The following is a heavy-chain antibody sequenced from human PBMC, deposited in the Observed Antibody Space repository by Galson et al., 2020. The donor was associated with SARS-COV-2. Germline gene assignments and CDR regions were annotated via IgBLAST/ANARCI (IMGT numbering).Heavy chain of an antibody. CDR2: IYYSGST. Sequence: SETLSLTCTVSGGSISSYYWGWIRQPPGKGLEWIGYIYYSGSTNYNPSLKSRVLISVDTSNNQFSLKLSSVTAADTAVYYCARYSSGWYFYFDYWGQGTLVTVSS. CDR1: GGSISSYY. D-gene: IGHD6-19*01. CDR3: ARYSSGWYFYFDY. J-gene: IGHJ4*02. V-gene: IGHV4-59*01.